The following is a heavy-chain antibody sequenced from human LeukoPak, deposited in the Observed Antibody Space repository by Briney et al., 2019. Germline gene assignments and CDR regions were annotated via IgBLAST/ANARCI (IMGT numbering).Heavy chain of an antibody. D-gene: IGHD6-13*01. CDR2: INTNTGNP. V-gene: IGHV7-4-1*02. CDR1: GYTFTSYA. Sequence: ASVKVSCKTSGYTFTSYAMNWVRQAPGQGLEWMGWINTNTGNPTYARGFTGRFVFSLDTSVSTAYLQISSLKAEDTAVYYCARGFKRYSSSWLAGGYWGQGTLVTVSS. J-gene: IGHJ4*02. CDR3: ARGFKRYSSSWLAGGY.